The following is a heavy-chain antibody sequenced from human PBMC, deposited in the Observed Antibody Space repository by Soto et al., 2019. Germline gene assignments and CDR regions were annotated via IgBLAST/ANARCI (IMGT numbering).Heavy chain of an antibody. V-gene: IGHV3-53*01. Sequence: GGSLRLSCAASGFTVSSNYMSWVRQAPGKGLEWVSVIYSGGSTYYADSVKGRFTISRDNSKNTLYLQMNSLRAEDTAVYYCARELVGYSYGYGYFDYWGQGTLVTVSS. CDR2: IYSGGST. CDR1: GFTVSSNY. CDR3: ARELVGYSYGYGYFDY. D-gene: IGHD5-18*01. J-gene: IGHJ4*02.